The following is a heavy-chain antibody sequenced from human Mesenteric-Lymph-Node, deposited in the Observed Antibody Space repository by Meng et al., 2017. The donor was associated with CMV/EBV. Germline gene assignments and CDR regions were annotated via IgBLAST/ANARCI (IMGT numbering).Heavy chain of an antibody. J-gene: IGHJ4*02. Sequence: CTVSARSFSSDNYYWTWIRQPPGKGPEWIGYVYYSGSTHYNPSLESRVTISVDTSKNQFSLKLTSVTAADTAVYYCARDVRSTRYFDYWGPGTLVTVSS. CDR2: VYYSGST. CDR1: ARSFSSDNYY. D-gene: IGHD2-2*01. CDR3: ARDVRSTRYFDY. V-gene: IGHV4-61*01.